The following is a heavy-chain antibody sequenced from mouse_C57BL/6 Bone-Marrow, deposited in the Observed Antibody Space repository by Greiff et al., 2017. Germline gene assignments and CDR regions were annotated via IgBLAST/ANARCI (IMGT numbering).Heavy chain of an antibody. J-gene: IGHJ4*01. CDR2: IDPENGGT. CDR1: GFNINDDY. V-gene: IGHV14-4*01. D-gene: IGHD2-9*01. CDR3: TTSYYGYDNAMDD. Sequence: VQLQQSGAELVRPGASVKLSCTASGFNINDDYMHWVKQRPEQGLEWIGWIDPENGGTEYDSPFHGKATITADTSSNTAYLQHSSLTSEDTAVDYCTTSYYGYDNAMDDWGQGTSVTVSA.